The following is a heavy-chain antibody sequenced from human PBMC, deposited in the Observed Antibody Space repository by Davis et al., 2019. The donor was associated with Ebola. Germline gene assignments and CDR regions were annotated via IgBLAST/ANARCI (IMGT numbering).Heavy chain of an antibody. V-gene: IGHV4-39*01. CDR3: AKRSSSFFDY. J-gene: IGHJ4*02. Sequence: SETLSLTCAVSGGSISSSNWWSWVRQPPGKGLEWIGSIYYSGSTYYNPSLKSRVTISVDTSKNQFSLKLSSVTAADTAVYYCAKRSSSFFDYWGQGTLVTVSS. CDR1: GGSISSSNW. D-gene: IGHD6-6*01. CDR2: IYYSGST.